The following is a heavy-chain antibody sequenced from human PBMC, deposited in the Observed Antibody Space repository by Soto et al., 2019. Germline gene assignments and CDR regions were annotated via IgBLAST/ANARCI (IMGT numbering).Heavy chain of an antibody. V-gene: IGHV4-4*08. CDR3: ARGSGWYYY. D-gene: IGHD6-19*01. CDR2: IYSSGST. J-gene: IGHJ4*02. CDR1: DGSIRRYY. Sequence: PSETLSLTSTVSDGSIRRYYWSWIRQPPGKGLEWIGYIYSSGSTNYNPSLKSRVTISVDTSKNQFSLKLSSVTAADTAVYYCARGSGWYYYWGQGILVTVSS.